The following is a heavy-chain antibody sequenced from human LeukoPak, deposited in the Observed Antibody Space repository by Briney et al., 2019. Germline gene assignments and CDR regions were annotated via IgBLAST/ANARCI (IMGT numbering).Heavy chain of an antibody. D-gene: IGHD3-9*01. J-gene: IGHJ4*02. CDR3: VSGGDILTGYYRYYFDY. Sequence: GGSLRLSCAASGFTFSSYAMHWVRQAPGKGLEWVAVISYDGSNKYYADSVKGRFTISRDNSKKTLYLQMNSLRAEDMAVYYCVSGGDILTGYYRYYFDYWGQGTLVTVSS. CDR2: ISYDGSNK. V-gene: IGHV3-30*01. CDR1: GFTFSSYA.